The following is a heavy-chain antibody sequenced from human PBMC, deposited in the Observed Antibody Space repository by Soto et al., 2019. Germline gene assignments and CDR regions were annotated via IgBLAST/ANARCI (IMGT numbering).Heavy chain of an antibody. CDR3: ARSYCSGGSCHGAFDI. CDR1: GYTFTGYY. D-gene: IGHD2-15*01. CDR2: INPNSGGT. J-gene: IGHJ3*02. V-gene: IGHV1-2*04. Sequence: ASVKVSCKASGYTFTGYYMHWVRQAPGQGLEWMGWINPNSGGTNYAQKFQGWVTMTRDTSISTAYMELSRLRSDDTAVYYCARSYCSGGSCHGAFDIWGQGTRVTVSS.